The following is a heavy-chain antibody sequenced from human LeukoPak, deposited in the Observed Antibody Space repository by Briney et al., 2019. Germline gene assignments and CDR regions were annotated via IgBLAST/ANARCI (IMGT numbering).Heavy chain of an antibody. CDR3: AKSYYYGSGRVISNDFFDY. CDR1: GFTFTTYA. CDR2: ISGSGGAT. J-gene: IGHJ4*02. D-gene: IGHD3-10*01. V-gene: IGHV3-23*01. Sequence: GGSLRLSCAASGFTFTTYAMSWVRQAPGKGLEWVSSISGSGGATYYADSVKGRFTISRDNSKNTLFLHMNSLRVEDTALYYCAKSYYYGSGRVISNDFFDYWGQGTLVTVSS.